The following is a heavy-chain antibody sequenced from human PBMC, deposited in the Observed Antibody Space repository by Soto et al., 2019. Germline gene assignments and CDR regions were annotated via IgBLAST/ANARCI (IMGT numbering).Heavy chain of an antibody. CDR3: AHHPYDTSGYLLDY. J-gene: IGHJ4*02. D-gene: IGHD3-22*01. Sequence: QITLKESGPTLVKPTQTLTLTCTFSGFSLNTSGVGVGWIRQPPGKALEWLALIYWYDDKRSSPSLKSRLTITRDTSKNQVVLRMTNMDPVDTSKYYCAHHPYDTSGYLLDYWGQGILVTVSS. V-gene: IGHV2-5*01. CDR2: IYWYDDK. CDR1: GFSLNTSGVG.